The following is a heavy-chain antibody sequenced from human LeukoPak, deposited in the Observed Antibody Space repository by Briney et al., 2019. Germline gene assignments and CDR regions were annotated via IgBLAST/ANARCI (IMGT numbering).Heavy chain of an antibody. V-gene: IGHV3-7*03. J-gene: IGHJ4*02. CDR3: ARNVGWFRFDY. CDR1: GFTFSTYW. D-gene: IGHD2-15*01. CDR2: IKEDGSAK. Sequence: TGGSLRLSCAASGFTFSTYWMDWVRQAPGKGLEWVANIKEDGSAKYYEDSVKGRFTISRDNAKNSLYLQMNSLRAEDTAVYYCARNVGWFRFDYWGQGTLVTVSS.